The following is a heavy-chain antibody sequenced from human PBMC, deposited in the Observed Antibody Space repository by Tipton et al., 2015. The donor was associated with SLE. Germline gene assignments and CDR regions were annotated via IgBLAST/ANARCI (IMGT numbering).Heavy chain of an antibody. CDR2: IYYSGST. CDR3: ARDHGSSWSYFDY. D-gene: IGHD6-13*01. J-gene: IGHJ4*02. V-gene: IGHV4-39*07. CDR1: GGSISSSSYY. Sequence: TLSLTCTVSGGSISSSSYYWGWIRQPPGKGLEWIGSIYYSGSTYYNPSLKSRVTISVDTSKNQFSLKLSSVTAADTAVYYCARDHGSSWSYFDYWGQGTLVPVLS.